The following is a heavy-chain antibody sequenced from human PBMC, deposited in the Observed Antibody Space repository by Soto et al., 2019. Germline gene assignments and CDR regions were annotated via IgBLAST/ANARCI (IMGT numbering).Heavy chain of an antibody. J-gene: IGHJ4*02. CDR2: IFWDDDK. V-gene: IGHV2-5*02. Sequence: QITLKESGPTLMKPTQTLTLTCTFSGFSLSTRGVGVAWIRQPPGKALEWLALIFWDDDKWYNPSLKSRLTITEDTSKNQVVLIMTNMDPVDTATYYCAHRPRGYAYYFGFWGQGTLVTVSS. CDR3: AHRPRGYAYYFGF. D-gene: IGHD5-12*01. CDR1: GFSLSTRGVG.